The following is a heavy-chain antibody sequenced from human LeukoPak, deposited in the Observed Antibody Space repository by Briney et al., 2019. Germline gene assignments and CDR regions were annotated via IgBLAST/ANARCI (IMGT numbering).Heavy chain of an antibody. Sequence: GGSLRLSCAASGFSFSFSNMNWVRQAPGKGLEWVSYISSTNGHTYYADSVNGRFTISRDTAKNSLYLQMNSLRVEDTAVYYCARGGPADPWGQGTLVTVSS. CDR1: GFSFSFSN. V-gene: IGHV3-21*04. CDR2: ISSTNGHT. CDR3: ARGGPADP. J-gene: IGHJ5*02. D-gene: IGHD3-16*01.